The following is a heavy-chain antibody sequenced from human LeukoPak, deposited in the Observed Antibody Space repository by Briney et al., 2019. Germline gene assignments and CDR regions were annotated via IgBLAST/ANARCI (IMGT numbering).Heavy chain of an antibody. D-gene: IGHD5-18*01. V-gene: IGHV1-18*01. CDR2: ISAYNGNT. CDR3: ARGGYSYGFSLIDY. CDR1: GYTFTSYA. Sequence: AASVKVSCKASGYTFTSYAISWVRQAPGQGLEWMGWISAYNGNTNYAQKLQGRVTMTTDTSTSTAYMELRSLRSDDTAVYYCARGGYSYGFSLIDYWGQGTLVTVSS. J-gene: IGHJ4*02.